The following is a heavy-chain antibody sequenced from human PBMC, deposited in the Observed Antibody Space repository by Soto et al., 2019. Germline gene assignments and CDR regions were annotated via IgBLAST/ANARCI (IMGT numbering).Heavy chain of an antibody. D-gene: IGHD1-26*01. V-gene: IGHV3-7*04. J-gene: IGHJ4*02. Sequence: EEELVESGGGLVQPGGSLRLTCAVSGFSFRSDWMNWVRQAPGKGLEWVAHTNPDGSEKYYVDSVKGRFTIFRDTAKNSLTLQRSRRPAEDTAVYYCSGGVGDAIWGQGTLVTVSS. CDR3: SGGVGDAI. CDR1: GFSFRSDW. CDR2: TNPDGSEK.